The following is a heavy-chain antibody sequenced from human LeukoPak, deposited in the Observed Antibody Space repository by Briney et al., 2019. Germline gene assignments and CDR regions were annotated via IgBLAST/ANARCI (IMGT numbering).Heavy chain of an antibody. V-gene: IGHV3-30-3*01. CDR1: GFTFSSYA. CDR3: AREGRREYQLLH. Sequence: GGSLSLSCAASGFTFSSYALHWVRKAPGKGLEGVAVISYDGSNKYYADSVKGRFTISRDNSKNTLYLQMNSLRAEDTAVYYCAREGRREYQLLHWGQGTLVTVSS. D-gene: IGHD2-2*01. J-gene: IGHJ4*02. CDR2: ISYDGSNK.